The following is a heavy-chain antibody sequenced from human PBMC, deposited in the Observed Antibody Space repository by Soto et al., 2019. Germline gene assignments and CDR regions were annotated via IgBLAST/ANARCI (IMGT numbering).Heavy chain of an antibody. D-gene: IGHD2-21*02. CDR2: MYNTGST. V-gene: IGHV4-59*01. Sequence: QVQLQESSPGLVKPSETQSFTCTVSGGTISRYYWIWIRQPPGKGLEWIGYMYNTGSTVYNPSFKCRVTISVDTSKNQCSLKLNSVTAADTAVYYCSRDLWGYCGTDCYPLDVWGQGTTVTVSS. CDR1: GGTISRYY. CDR3: SRDLWGYCGTDCYPLDV. J-gene: IGHJ6*02.